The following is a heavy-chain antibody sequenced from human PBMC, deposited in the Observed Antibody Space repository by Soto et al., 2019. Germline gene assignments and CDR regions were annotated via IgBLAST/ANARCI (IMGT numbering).Heavy chain of an antibody. CDR2: IFASGST. V-gene: IGHV4-4*02. CDR3: ACHRGNTYGADDF. CDR1: GGSISSGNW. D-gene: IGHD5-18*01. J-gene: IGHJ4*02. Sequence: VQLQESGPGLVKPSGTLSLTCAVSGGSISSGNWWSWVRQSPGKGLEWIGEIFASGSTNHNPSLKSRDTISVDKSKTQFSLNLNSVTAADTAMYYCACHRGNTYGADDFWGQGTVVTVSS.